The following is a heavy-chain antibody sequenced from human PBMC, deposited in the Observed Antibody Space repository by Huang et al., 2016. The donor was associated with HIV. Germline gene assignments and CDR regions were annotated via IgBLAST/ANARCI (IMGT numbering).Heavy chain of an antibody. J-gene: IGHJ4*02. V-gene: IGHV1-69*13. D-gene: IGHD4-4*01. Sequence: QVQLLQSGAEVEKPGSSVKVSCKASGGPFRSYSIAWVRQAPGQGLEWMGSLMPVFDSPNYAQKLQGRVRVTADESTSTVYMELRDLRPDDTAVYFCARGSLEYSVSSSLDYWGQGTHVTVSS. CDR1: GGPFRSYS. CDR2: LMPVFDSP. CDR3: ARGSLEYSVSSSLDY.